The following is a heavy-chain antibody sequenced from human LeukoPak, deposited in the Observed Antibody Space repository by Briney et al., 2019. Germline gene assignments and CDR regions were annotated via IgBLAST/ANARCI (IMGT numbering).Heavy chain of an antibody. Sequence: ASVKVSCKASGGTFSSYAISWVRQAPGQGLEWMGGIIPIFGTANYAQKFQGRVTITADESTSTAYMELSSLRSEDTAVCYCARGSNELSGSYYYYYYGMDVWGQGTTVTVSS. J-gene: IGHJ6*02. D-gene: IGHD3-10*01. V-gene: IGHV1-69*13. CDR1: GGTFSSYA. CDR2: IIPIFGTA. CDR3: ARGSNELSGSYYYYYYGMDV.